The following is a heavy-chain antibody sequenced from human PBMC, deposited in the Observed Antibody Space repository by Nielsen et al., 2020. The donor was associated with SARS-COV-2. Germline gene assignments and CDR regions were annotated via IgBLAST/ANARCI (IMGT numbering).Heavy chain of an antibody. CDR3: ARDWSSELLGGYYFDY. Sequence: GESLKISCAASGFTFSSYWMSWVRQAPGKGLEWVANIKQDGSEKYYVDSVKGRFTISRDNAKNSLYLQMNSLRAEDTAVYYCARDWSSELLGGYYFDYWGQGTLVTVSS. V-gene: IGHV3-7*01. D-gene: IGHD1-26*01. J-gene: IGHJ4*02. CDR1: GFTFSSYW. CDR2: IKQDGSEK.